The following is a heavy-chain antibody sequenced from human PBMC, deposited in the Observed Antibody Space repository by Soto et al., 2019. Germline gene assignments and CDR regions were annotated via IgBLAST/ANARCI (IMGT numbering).Heavy chain of an antibody. Sequence: GSLRLSCAASGFTFSSYAMHWVRQAPGKGLEWVAVISYDGSNKYYADSVKGRFTISRDNSKNTLYLQMNSLRAEDTAVYYCARGLGVANNWFDPWGQGTLVTVSS. CDR1: GFTFSSYA. V-gene: IGHV3-30-3*01. J-gene: IGHJ5*02. CDR2: ISYDGSNK. CDR3: ARGLGVANNWFDP. D-gene: IGHD2-21*01.